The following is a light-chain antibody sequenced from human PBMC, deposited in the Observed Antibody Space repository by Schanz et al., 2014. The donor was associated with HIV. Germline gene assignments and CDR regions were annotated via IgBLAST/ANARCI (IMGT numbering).Light chain of an antibody. CDR2: DVT. Sequence: QSVLTQPASVSGSPGQSITISCTGTSSDVGGYDFVSWYQQHPGKAPKLMIYDVTNRPSGVSDRFSGSKSGNTASLTVSGLQAEDEADYYCSSYAGSNKFGVFGGGTKLTVL. CDR3: SSYAGSNKFGV. CDR1: SSDVGGYDF. J-gene: IGLJ3*02. V-gene: IGLV2-14*03.